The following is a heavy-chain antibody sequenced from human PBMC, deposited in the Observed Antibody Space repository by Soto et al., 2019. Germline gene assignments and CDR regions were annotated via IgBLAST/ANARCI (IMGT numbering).Heavy chain of an antibody. Sequence: QLQLQESGSGLVKPSQTLSLTCAVSGGSISSGGYSWSWIRQPPGKGLEWIGYIYLSGSTYYNPSLMSRVSVSVDRSKTQFSLTLASVTAADTAVYYCTGGPPFYWGQGTLVTVSS. CDR3: TGGPPFY. CDR2: IYLSGST. J-gene: IGHJ4*02. CDR1: GGSISSGGYS. V-gene: IGHV4-30-2*01.